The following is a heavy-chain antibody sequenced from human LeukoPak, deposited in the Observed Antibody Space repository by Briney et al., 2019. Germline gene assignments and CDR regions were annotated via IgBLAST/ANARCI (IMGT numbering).Heavy chain of an antibody. Sequence: ASVNVSCKASGYTFTGYYMHWVRQAPGQGLEWMGIINPSGGSTSYAQKFQGRVTMTRDTSTSTVYMELSSLRSEDTAVYYCARSGLSSSGWYVGYYYYYGMDVWGQGTTVTVSS. CDR1: GYTFTGYY. CDR3: ARSGLSSSGWYVGYYYYYGMDV. D-gene: IGHD6-19*01. V-gene: IGHV1-46*01. J-gene: IGHJ6*02. CDR2: INPSGGST.